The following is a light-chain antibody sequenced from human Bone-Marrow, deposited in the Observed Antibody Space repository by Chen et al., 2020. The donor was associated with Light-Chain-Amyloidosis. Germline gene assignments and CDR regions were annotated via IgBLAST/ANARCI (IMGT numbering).Light chain of an antibody. Sequence: QSALTQPASVSGSPGQSITISCTGTSSDVGNYNLVSWYQQHPGKAPKLIVYEVTKRPSGIPERLSGSNSGNTATLTISRVEAGDEADYYCQVWDRSSDRPVFGGGTKLTVL. CDR2: EVT. V-gene: IGLV2-14*02. CDR1: SSDVGNYNL. CDR3: QVWDRSSDRPV. J-gene: IGLJ3*02.